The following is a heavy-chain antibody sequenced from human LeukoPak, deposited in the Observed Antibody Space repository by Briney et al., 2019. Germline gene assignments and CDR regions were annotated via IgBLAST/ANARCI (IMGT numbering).Heavy chain of an antibody. Sequence: ASVKVSCKASGYSFSSHGINWVRQAPGQGLEWMGWISTYNGLTNYAQNFQGRVTMTTDTSTSTIYMELRSLRSDDTAVYYCARRGQGEYTSSNYFDYWGQGTLVTVSS. D-gene: IGHD2-2*01. CDR3: ARRGQGEYTSSNYFDY. CDR2: ISTYNGLT. J-gene: IGHJ4*02. V-gene: IGHV1-18*01. CDR1: GYSFSSHG.